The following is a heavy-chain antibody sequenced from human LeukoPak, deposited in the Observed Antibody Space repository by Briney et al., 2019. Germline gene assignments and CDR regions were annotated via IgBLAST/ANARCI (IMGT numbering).Heavy chain of an antibody. Sequence: GASVKVSCKASGYTFTSYDINWVRQATGQGLEWMGWTNPNSGNTGYAQKFQGRVTITRNTSISTAYMELSSLRFEDTAVYYCARGGIDFWSGPDYWGQGTLVTVSS. J-gene: IGHJ4*02. CDR2: TNPNSGNT. CDR3: ARGGIDFWSGPDY. D-gene: IGHD3-3*01. CDR1: GYTFTSYD. V-gene: IGHV1-8*03.